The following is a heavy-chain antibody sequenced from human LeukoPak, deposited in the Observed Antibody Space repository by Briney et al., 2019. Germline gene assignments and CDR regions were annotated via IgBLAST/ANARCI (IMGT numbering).Heavy chain of an antibody. CDR1: GFTFSSYA. CDR3: ARDRSREAKSRWFDP. J-gene: IGHJ5*02. Sequence: PGGSLRLSCAASGFTFSSYAMSWVRQAPGKGLEWVSSISSSSSYIYYADSVKGRFTISRDNAKNSLYLQMNSLRAEDTAVYYCARDRSREAKSRWFDPWGQGTLVTVSS. D-gene: IGHD2-2*01. V-gene: IGHV3-21*01. CDR2: ISSSSSYI.